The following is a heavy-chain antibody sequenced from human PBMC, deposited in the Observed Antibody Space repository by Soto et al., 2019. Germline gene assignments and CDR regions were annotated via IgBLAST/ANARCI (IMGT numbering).Heavy chain of an antibody. D-gene: IGHD6-6*01. Sequence: GGSLRLSCAASGFSFSDYSMNWVRQAPGKGLEWLSYISRSGSLNYYADSVKGRFTISRDNAKNSLYLEMNSVRDEGTAMYYCARDLEYSSSWYYYYGLDVWGHGTTVTVSS. CDR2: ISRSGSLN. V-gene: IGHV3-48*02. J-gene: IGHJ6*02. CDR3: ARDLEYSSSWYYYYGLDV. CDR1: GFSFSDYS.